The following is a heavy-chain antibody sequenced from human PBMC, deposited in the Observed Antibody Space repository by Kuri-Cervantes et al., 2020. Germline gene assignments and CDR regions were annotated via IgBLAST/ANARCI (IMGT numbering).Heavy chain of an antibody. Sequence: SVKVSCKASGGTFSSYAISWVRQAPGQGLEWMGGIIPIFGTANYAQKFQGRVTITRDTSASTAYMELSSLRSEDTAVYYCARGIPYCSSTSCPNYYMDVWGKGTTVTVSS. CDR1: GGTFSSYA. D-gene: IGHD2-2*01. V-gene: IGHV1-69*05. CDR2: IIPIFGTA. CDR3: ARGIPYCSSTSCPNYYMDV. J-gene: IGHJ6*03.